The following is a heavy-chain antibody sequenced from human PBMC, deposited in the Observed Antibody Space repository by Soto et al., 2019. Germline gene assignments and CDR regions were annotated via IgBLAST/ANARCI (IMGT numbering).Heavy chain of an antibody. CDR2: LSYDGSTT. Sequence: QVQLAESGGGVVQPGRSLRVSCVVSGFTFSDYTMHWVRQAPGKGLEWVALLSYDGSTTYYADSVKGRFTISRDNSKNTLYLQVNSLRAEDTALYYCARTWLLRRYYFDFWGQGTLVTVSS. V-gene: IGHV3-30-3*01. CDR1: GFTFSDYT. D-gene: IGHD3-22*01. CDR3: ARTWLLRRYYFDF. J-gene: IGHJ4*02.